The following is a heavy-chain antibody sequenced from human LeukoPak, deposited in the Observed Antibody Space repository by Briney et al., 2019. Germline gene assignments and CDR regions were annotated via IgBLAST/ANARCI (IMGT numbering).Heavy chain of an antibody. CDR1: GFTFSDYG. D-gene: IGHD2-21*01. CDR3: ATSMAQDVDAFHI. Sequence: GGSLRLSCAASGFTFSDYGMSWVRQAPGKGLEWVSGISGSGGDTYYADSVKGRFTISRDNSKNSLYLQMNYLRAEDTAMFYCATSMAQDVDAFHIWGQGTMVTVSS. CDR2: ISGSGGDT. J-gene: IGHJ3*02. V-gene: IGHV3-23*01.